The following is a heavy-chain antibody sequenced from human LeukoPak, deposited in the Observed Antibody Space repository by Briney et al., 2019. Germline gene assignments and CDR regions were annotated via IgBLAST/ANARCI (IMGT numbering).Heavy chain of an antibody. V-gene: IGHV4-30-2*01. CDR1: GGSISSGGYY. J-gene: IGHJ4*02. D-gene: IGHD6-6*01. CDR3: ARDASSSSY. CDR2: IYHSGST. Sequence: SETLSLACTVSGGSISSGGYYWSWIRQPPGKGLEWIGYIYHSGSTYYNPSLKSRVTISVDRSKNQFSLKLSSVTAADTAVYYCARDASSSSYWGQGTLVTVSS.